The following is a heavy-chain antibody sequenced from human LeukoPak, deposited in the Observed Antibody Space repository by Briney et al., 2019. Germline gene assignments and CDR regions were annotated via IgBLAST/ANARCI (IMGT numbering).Heavy chain of an antibody. CDR2: ISSRGSTI. J-gene: IGHJ6*04. D-gene: IGHD3-10*02. CDR3: AELGITMIGGV. CDR1: GFTFSSYE. Sequence: GGSLRLSCAASGFTFSSYEMNWVRQAPGKGLEGVSYISSRGSTIYYADSVKGRFTISRDNAKNSLYLQMNSLRAEDTAVYYCAELGITMIGGVWGKGTTVTISS. V-gene: IGHV3-48*03.